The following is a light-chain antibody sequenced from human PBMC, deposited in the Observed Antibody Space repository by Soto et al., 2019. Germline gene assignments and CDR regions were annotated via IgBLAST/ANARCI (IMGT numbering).Light chain of an antibody. CDR1: QSISTNF. J-gene: IGKJ1*01. V-gene: IGKV3-20*01. CDR2: GAS. Sequence: EIVLTQSPGTLSLSPGERAILACRASQSISTNFLAWYQRKPGQAPRLLIYGASNRATDIPARFSGSGSGTDFTLTITRLEPEDFAVYYGQQYGSSPPTFGQGTKVEIK. CDR3: QQYGSSPPT.